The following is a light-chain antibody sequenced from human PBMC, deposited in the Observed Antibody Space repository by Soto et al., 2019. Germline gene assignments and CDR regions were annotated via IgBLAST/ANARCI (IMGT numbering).Light chain of an antibody. Sequence: DIQMTQSPSSLSASVGDRVTITCRASQSISSYLNWYQQKPGKAPKLLIYAASSLQSGVPSRLSGSGSGTDFTLTISSLQPEDFATYYCQQIYSTPYTFGQGTKLEIK. V-gene: IGKV1-39*01. CDR2: AAS. CDR3: QQIYSTPYT. CDR1: QSISSY. J-gene: IGKJ2*01.